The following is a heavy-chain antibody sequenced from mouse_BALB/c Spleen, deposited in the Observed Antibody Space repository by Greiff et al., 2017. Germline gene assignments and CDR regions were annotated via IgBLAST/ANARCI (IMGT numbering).Heavy chain of an antibody. V-gene: IGHV1-77*01. CDR1: GYTFTDYV. J-gene: IGHJ2*01. CDR3: AREGGLLLRSHYFDY. Sequence: VQLQQSGPELVKPGASVKMSCKASGYTFTDYVISWVKQRTGQGLEWIGEIYPGSGSTYYKEKFKGKATLTADKSSNTAYMQLSSLTSEDSAVYFCAREGGLLLRSHYFDYWGQGTTLTVSS. CDR2: IYPGSGST. D-gene: IGHD1-1*01.